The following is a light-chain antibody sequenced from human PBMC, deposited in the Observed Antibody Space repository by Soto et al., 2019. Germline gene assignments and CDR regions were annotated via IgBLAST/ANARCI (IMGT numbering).Light chain of an antibody. Sequence: IQMTQSPSSLSASVGASVTVTCRASQSINIYLNWYQQKPRKAPTLRIYGASSLQSGVPSRVTGGGSRTDFTLTISSLQPEDFATYYCQQSYRSPYTFGQGTMLEIK. J-gene: IGKJ2*01. V-gene: IGKV1-39*01. CDR2: GAS. CDR3: QQSYRSPYT. CDR1: QSINIY.